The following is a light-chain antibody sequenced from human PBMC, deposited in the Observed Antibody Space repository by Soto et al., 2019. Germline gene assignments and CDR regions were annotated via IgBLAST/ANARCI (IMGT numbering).Light chain of an antibody. V-gene: IGKV4-1*01. CDR2: WAS. CDR3: QQYYSPAALT. J-gene: IGKJ4*01. CDR1: QSVLYSSNNNNY. Sequence: DIVMTQSPDSLAVSLGDRATINCKSSQSVLYSSNNNNYLAWYQQKPGQAPKLLIYWASTRESGVPDRFSGSGSGTDFTLTISSLQAEDVAVYYCQQYYSPAALTFGGGTKVEIK.